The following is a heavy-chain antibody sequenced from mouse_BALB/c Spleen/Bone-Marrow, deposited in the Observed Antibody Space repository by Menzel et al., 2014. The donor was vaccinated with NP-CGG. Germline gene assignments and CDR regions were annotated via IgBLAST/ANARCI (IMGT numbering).Heavy chain of an antibody. J-gene: IGHJ4*01. CDR3: ARQREVRPYYYAMDY. CDR1: GFTFSSYA. CDR2: ISSGGSYT. D-gene: IGHD2-14*01. V-gene: IGHV5-9-3*01. Sequence: EVQGVESGGGLVKPGGSLKLSCAASGFTFSSYAMSWVRQTPEKRPEWVATISSGGSYTYYPDSVKGRFTISRDNAKNTLYLQISSLRSEDTAMYYCARQREVRPYYYAMDYWGQGTSVTVSS.